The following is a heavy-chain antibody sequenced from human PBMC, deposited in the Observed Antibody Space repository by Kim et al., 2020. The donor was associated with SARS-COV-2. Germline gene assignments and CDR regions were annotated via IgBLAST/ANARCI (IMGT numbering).Heavy chain of an antibody. D-gene: IGHD6-13*01. CDR3: AAWRGSNWFDY. Sequence: GESLKISCKASGDSFTTYRIGWVRQMPGKDLEWLGNISPGNSNTRYSPSFQGQVTISADKSISTAYLQWTSLKASDTAMYYCAAWRGSNWFDYWGQGTLVTVSS. CDR2: ISPGNSNT. V-gene: IGHV5-51*01. CDR1: GDSFTTYR. J-gene: IGHJ4*02.